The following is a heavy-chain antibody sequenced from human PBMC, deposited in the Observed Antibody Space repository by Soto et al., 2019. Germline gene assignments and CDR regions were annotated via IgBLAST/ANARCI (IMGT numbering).Heavy chain of an antibody. CDR2: IYYSGST. D-gene: IGHD6-13*01. V-gene: IGHV4-39*01. CDR1: GGSTSSSSYY. CDR3: ARMIAAAGTLNFDY. Sequence: PSETLSLTCTVSGGSTSSSSYYWGWIRQPPGKGLEWIGSIYYSGSTYYNPSLKSRVTIFVDTSKNQFSLKLSSVTAADTAVYYCARMIAAAGTLNFDYWGQGTLVTVSS. J-gene: IGHJ4*02.